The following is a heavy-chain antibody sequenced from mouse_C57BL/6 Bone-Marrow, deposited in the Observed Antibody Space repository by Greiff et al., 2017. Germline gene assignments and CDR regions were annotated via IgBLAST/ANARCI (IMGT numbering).Heavy chain of an antibody. D-gene: IGHD2-3*01. J-gene: IGHJ2*01. V-gene: IGHV1-59*01. CDR1: GYTFTSYW. CDR3: ARLGGYYDY. Sequence: QVQLQQPGAELVRPGTSVKLSCKASGYTFTSYWMHWVKQRPGQGLEWIGVIDPSDSYTNYNQKFKGKATLTVDTSSSTAYMQLSSLTSEDSAVYDCARLGGYYDYWGQGTTLTVSS. CDR2: IDPSDSYT.